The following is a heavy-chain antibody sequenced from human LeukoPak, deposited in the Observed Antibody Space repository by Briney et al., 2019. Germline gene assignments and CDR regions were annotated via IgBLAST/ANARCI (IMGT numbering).Heavy chain of an antibody. CDR2: IYSVSST. V-gene: IGHV3-53*01. Sequence: GGSLRLSCAASGFTFSSHAMHWVRQAPGMGLEWVSVIYSVSSTYYADSVRGRFTISRDNSKNTLHLQMNSLRAEDTVIYYCARGEDYGDYFDYWGQGTLVTVSS. J-gene: IGHJ4*02. CDR3: ARGEDYGDYFDY. D-gene: IGHD4-17*01. CDR1: GFTFSSHA.